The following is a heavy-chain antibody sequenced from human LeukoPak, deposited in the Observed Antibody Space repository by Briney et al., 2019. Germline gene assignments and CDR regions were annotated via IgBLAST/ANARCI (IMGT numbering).Heavy chain of an antibody. D-gene: IGHD3-3*01. CDR1: RNTLRELH. CDR2: FDPENAEI. J-gene: IGHJ4*02. V-gene: IGHV1-24*01. Sequence: ASVKVSRKLSRNTLRELHIQCVRQAGGKGLEWLGGFDPENAEIVYAQKFQGRVTMTEDTSTNTAYMELTSLTSDDTALYYCATRGYDFWSGFDFWGQGTQVTVSS. CDR3: ATRGYDFWSGFDF.